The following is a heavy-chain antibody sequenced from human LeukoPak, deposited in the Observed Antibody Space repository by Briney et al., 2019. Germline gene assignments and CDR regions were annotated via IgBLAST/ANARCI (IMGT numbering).Heavy chain of an antibody. CDR3: ARAQILTALLGVPDLKLGAFDT. Sequence: SVKVSCKASGGTFSSYAISWVRQAPGQGLEWMRGIIPIFGTANYAQKFQGRVTITADESTSTAYMELSSLRSEDTAVYYCARAQILTALLGVPDLKLGAFDTWGQGTMVTVSS. CDR1: GGTFSSYA. CDR2: IIPIFGTA. V-gene: IGHV1-69*01. D-gene: IGHD3-3*01. J-gene: IGHJ3*02.